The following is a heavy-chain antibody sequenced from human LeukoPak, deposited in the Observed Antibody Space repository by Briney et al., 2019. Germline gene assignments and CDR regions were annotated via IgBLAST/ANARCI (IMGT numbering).Heavy chain of an antibody. D-gene: IGHD4-17*01. V-gene: IGHV3-23*01. J-gene: IGHJ4*02. Sequence: GGSLRLSCAASGFPFSTYAMSWVRQAPGKGLEWVSSICGSDGSTYYADSVKGRFAISRDNSKNTLYLQMNSLRAEDTAVYYCAKDVYGDYGGLDYWGQGTLVTVSS. CDR3: AKDVYGDYGGLDY. CDR1: GFPFSTYA. CDR2: ICGSDGST.